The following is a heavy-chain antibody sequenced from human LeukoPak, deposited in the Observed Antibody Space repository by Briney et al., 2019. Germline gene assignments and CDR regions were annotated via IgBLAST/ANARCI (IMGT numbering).Heavy chain of an antibody. D-gene: IGHD2-2*03. CDR2: IRVRGSSI. Sequence: GGSLSLSCVVSGYTFSDFEMNWVRQAPGKGLEWVAYIRVRGSSIYYLDSVKGRFTISRDNDKNSLCLQMNFLMPEDSDGYDCPKNAKILGYWGQGTLVTVSS. J-gene: IGHJ4*02. CDR3: PKNAKILGY. V-gene: IGHV3-48*03. CDR1: GYTFSDFE.